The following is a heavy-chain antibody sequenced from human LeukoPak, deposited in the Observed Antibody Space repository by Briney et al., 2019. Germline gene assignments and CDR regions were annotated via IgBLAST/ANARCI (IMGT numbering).Heavy chain of an antibody. J-gene: IGHJ6*03. D-gene: IGHD2-8*01. Sequence: SLTLSCELSGFTFYNYAMLGFRQAPGKGLDGVAVTVSLGGNKYYADSAQGRFIFSRDNSKNTLYLQMNSLRPEDTAVYYCARARGYCTSGVCYGHYYYMAVSGKGTTV. V-gene: IGHV3-30*04. CDR1: GFTFYNYA. CDR3: ARARGYCTSGVCYGHYYYMAV. CDR2: TVSLGGNK.